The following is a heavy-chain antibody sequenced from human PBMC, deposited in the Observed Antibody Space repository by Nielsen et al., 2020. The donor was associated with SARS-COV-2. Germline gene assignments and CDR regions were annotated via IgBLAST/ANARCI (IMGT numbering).Heavy chain of an antibody. Sequence: SETLSLTCTVSGGSVSSGSYYWSWIRQPPGKGLEWIGYIYYSGSTNYNPSLKSRVTISVDTSKNQFSLKLSSVTAADTAVYYCASNPDTATLGDAFDIWGQGTTVTVSS. CDR3: ASNPDTATLGDAFDI. J-gene: IGHJ3*02. D-gene: IGHD5-18*01. CDR2: IYYSGST. CDR1: GGSVSSGSYY. V-gene: IGHV4-61*01.